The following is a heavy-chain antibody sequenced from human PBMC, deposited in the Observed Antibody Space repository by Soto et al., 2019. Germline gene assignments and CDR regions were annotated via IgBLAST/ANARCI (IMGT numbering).Heavy chain of an antibody. CDR3: ARMNVDSYQFYYAMDV. CDR1: GFSLTTGKMG. J-gene: IGHJ6*02. V-gene: IGHV2-26*01. CDR2: IFSDNEK. Sequence: SGPTLVNPTETLTLTCTVSGFSLTTGKMGVSWIRQPPGKALEWLAHIFSDNEKSYSTSLQGSLTISKDTSGSQVVLSMTNVDPVDTATYYCARMNVDSYQFYYAMDVWGQGTTVTVSS. D-gene: IGHD4-17*01.